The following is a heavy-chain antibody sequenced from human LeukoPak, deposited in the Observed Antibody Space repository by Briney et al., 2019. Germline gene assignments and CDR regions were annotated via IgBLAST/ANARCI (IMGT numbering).Heavy chain of an antibody. CDR2: ISSSGSTI. CDR1: GFTFSSYE. V-gene: IGHV3-48*03. CDR3: ARDFPARYDILTGSF. Sequence: GGSLRLSCAASGFTFSSYEMNWVRHAPGKGLEWVSYISSSGSTIYYADSVKGRFTISRDNAKNSLYLQMNSLRAEGTAVYYCARDFPARYDILTGSFWGQGTLVTVSS. D-gene: IGHD3-9*01. J-gene: IGHJ4*02.